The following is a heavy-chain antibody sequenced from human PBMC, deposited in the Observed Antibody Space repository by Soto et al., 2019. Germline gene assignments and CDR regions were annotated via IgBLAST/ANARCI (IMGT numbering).Heavy chain of an antibody. Sequence: EVQLVETGGGLIQPGGSLRLSCAASGFTVSSNYMSWVRQAPGKGLEWVSVIYSGGSTYYADSVKGRFTISRDNSKNTLYLQMNRLRAEDTAVYYCASDYGDYSDAFDIWGQGTMVTVSS. CDR2: IYSGGST. J-gene: IGHJ3*02. CDR1: GFTVSSNY. D-gene: IGHD4-17*01. V-gene: IGHV3-53*02. CDR3: ASDYGDYSDAFDI.